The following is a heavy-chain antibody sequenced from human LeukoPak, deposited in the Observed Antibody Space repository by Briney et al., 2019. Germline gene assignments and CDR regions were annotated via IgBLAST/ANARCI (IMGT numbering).Heavy chain of an antibody. Sequence: SETLSLTCTVSSDSVSSGSYYWRWIRQPPGEGLEWIGYIYKSGSANYNPSLKSRVIISLDTSKNQFSLKLASVTAADTAVYYCARMALTKSDAFDIWGQGTMVTVST. CDR2: IYKSGSA. D-gene: IGHD5-24*01. CDR1: SDSVSSGSYY. J-gene: IGHJ3*02. V-gene: IGHV4-61*01. CDR3: ARMALTKSDAFDI.